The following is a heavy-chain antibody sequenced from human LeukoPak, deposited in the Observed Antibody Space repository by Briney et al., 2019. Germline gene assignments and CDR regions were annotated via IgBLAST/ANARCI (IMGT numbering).Heavy chain of an antibody. V-gene: IGHV4-59*01. CDR3: ARARYANAWYAFDI. Sequence: SETLSLTCIVSGGSLSSYYWTWIRQPPGKGLEWIGYIYYSGSTNYNPSLKSRVTISVDTSNNQFSLKLTSVTAADTAVYYCARARYANAWYAFDIWGHGTMVTVSS. CDR1: GGSLSSYY. J-gene: IGHJ3*02. CDR2: IYYSGST. D-gene: IGHD2-2*01.